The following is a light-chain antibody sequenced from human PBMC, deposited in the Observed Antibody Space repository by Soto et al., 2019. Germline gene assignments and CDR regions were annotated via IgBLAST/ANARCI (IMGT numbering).Light chain of an antibody. J-gene: IGKJ1*01. CDR1: QSVSGNF. CDR2: YAS. V-gene: IGKV3-20*01. CDR3: QQYNNWPRT. Sequence: IVLTQSPGTLSLSPGETATLSCRADQSVSGNFLAWYQQKPGQAPRLLLSYASNRATGVPDRFSGVGSGTDFTLTISRLENEDFAVYYCQQYNNWPRTFGQGTKVDIK.